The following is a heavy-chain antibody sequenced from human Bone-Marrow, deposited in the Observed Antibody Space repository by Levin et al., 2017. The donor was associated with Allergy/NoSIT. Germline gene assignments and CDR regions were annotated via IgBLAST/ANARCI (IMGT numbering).Heavy chain of an antibody. CDR1: GFSLSRCG. CDR3: ARDWGDGSGYHDAFDI. J-gene: IGHJ3*02. Sequence: SCAASGFSLSRCGMHWVRQAPRKGLEWVAVIWYDGSNEDYADSVKGRFTISRDKSKNTLYLQMNSLRADDTAVYYCARDWGDGSGYHDAFDIWGQGTMVTVSS. D-gene: IGHD3-22*01. V-gene: IGHV3-33*01. CDR2: IWYDGSNE.